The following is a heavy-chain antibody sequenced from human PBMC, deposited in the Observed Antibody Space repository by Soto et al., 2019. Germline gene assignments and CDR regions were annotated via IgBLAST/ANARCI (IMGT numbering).Heavy chain of an antibody. J-gene: IGHJ3*01. Sequence: EVGLVESGGGLAQPGRSLRLSCAASGFTFDDYAMHWVRQAPGKGLQWVAGINWNSGSMGYADSVKGRFTISRDNAKNSLYLQMNSLRVEDTALYYCANGGIIGTSDAFDVWGQGTMVTVSS. CDR1: GFTFDDYA. CDR3: ANGGIIGTSDAFDV. CDR2: INWNSGSM. D-gene: IGHD1-20*01. V-gene: IGHV3-9*01.